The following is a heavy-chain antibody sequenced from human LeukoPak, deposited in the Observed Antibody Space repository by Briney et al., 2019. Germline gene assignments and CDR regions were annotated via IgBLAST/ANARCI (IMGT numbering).Heavy chain of an antibody. CDR1: GGTFSSYA. CDR2: IIPIFGTA. V-gene: IGHV1-69*01. D-gene: IGHD3-3*01. J-gene: IGHJ6*02. CDR3: GGRSGYSYYYYYYGMDV. Sequence: GASVKVSCKASGGTFSSYAISWVRQAPGQGLEWMGGIIPIFGTANYAQKFQGRVTITADESTSTAYMELSSLRSEDTAVYYCGGRSGYSYYYYYYGMDVWGQGTTVTVSS.